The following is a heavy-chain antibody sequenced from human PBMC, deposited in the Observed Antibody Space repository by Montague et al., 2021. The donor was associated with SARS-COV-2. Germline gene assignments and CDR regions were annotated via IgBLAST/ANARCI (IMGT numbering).Heavy chain of an antibody. Sequence: CAISGDSVSSNIATWNWIRQSPSRGLEWLGRTYYRSKWYNDYAVSVKSRVIIDPGTSNNRISLQLNSVTPEDTAVYYCARAYCGGDCYFYWYFDLWGRGTLSLSPQ. CDR2: TYYRSKWYN. J-gene: IGHJ2*01. CDR3: ARAYCGGDCYFYWYFDL. V-gene: IGHV6-1*01. D-gene: IGHD2-21*02. CDR1: GDSVSSNIAT.